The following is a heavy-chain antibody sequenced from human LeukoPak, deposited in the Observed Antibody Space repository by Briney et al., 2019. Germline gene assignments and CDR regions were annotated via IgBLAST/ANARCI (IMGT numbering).Heavy chain of an antibody. V-gene: IGHV1-46*01. CDR3: ARRRHVLLWARNYFDY. D-gene: IGHD3-10*01. CDR2: INPSGGST. J-gene: IGHJ4*02. Sequence: ASVKVSCKASGYTFTSYYMHWVRQAPGQGLEWMGIINPSGGSTSYAQKFQGRVTMTRDTSTSTVYMELSSLRSEDTAVYYCARRRHVLLWARNYFDYWGQGTLVTVSS. CDR1: GYTFTSYY.